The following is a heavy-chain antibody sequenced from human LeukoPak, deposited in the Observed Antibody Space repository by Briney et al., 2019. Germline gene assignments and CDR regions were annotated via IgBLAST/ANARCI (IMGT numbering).Heavy chain of an antibody. CDR2: INPNSGGT. J-gene: IGHJ6*03. CDR1: GYTFTGYY. D-gene: IGHD2-15*01. Sequence: ASVKVSCKASGYTFTGYYMHWVRQAPGQGLEWMGWINPNSGGTNYAQKFQGRVTMTRDTSISTAYMELSRLRSDDTAVYYCARGHPWNRVAATLGSRYSMDVWGKGTTVTISS. V-gene: IGHV1-2*02. CDR3: ARGHPWNRVAATLGSRYSMDV.